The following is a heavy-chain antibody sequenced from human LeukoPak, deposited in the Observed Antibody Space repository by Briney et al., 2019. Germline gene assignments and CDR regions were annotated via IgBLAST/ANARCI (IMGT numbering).Heavy chain of an antibody. V-gene: IGHV3-23*01. CDR1: GFTFSSYA. CDR3: ARDVPHNWFDT. Sequence: GGSLRLSCAASGFTFSSYAMSWVRQAPGKGLEWVSATSGSGGSTYYADSVKGRFTVSRDNAKNTLYLQMNSLRAEDTAVYYCARDVPHNWFDTWGQGTLVTVSS. CDR2: TSGSGGST. J-gene: IGHJ5*02.